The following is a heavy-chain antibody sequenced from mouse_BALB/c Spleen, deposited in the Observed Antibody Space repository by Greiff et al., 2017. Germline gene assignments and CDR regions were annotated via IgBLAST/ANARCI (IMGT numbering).Heavy chain of an antibody. D-gene: IGHD1-1*01. J-gene: IGHJ4*01. Sequence: EVQRVESGPSLVKPSQTLSLTCSVTGDSITSGYWNWIRKFPGNKLEYMGYISYSGSTYYNPSLKSRISITRDTSKNQYYLQLNSVTTEDTATYYCARYKAPYYYGYAMDYWGQGTSVTVSS. CDR3: ARYKAPYYYGYAMDY. CDR2: ISYSGST. V-gene: IGHV3-8*02. CDR1: GDSITSGY.